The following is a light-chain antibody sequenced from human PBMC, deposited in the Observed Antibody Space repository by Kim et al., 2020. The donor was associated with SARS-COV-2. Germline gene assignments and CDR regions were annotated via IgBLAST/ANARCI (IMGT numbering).Light chain of an antibody. V-gene: IGLV6-57*02. J-gene: IGLJ3*02. CDR1: MGGIASNH. Sequence: LAVSCSASMGGIASNHVQWYQQRPGSARTAGIYEDNQSPSGVPDRFSGSIDSSSNSASLTLSGLKTEDEADYYCQSYDSSTSDWVFGGGTQLTVL. CDR3: QSYDSSTSDWV. CDR2: EDN.